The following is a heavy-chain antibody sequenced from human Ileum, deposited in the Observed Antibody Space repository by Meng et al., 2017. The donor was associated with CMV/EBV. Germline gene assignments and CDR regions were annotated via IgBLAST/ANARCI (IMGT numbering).Heavy chain of an antibody. D-gene: IGHD3-10*01. J-gene: IGHJ4*02. CDR3: ARAMHNSGNWDY. CDR2: INTDNGDT. CDR1: GYTFTSYG. V-gene: IGHV1-3*04. Sequence: QVQLVQSGAEVKKPGAAVKVSCKAFGYTFTSYGMHWVRQAPGQRLELMGWINTDNGDTGYSQKFQGRVTITRDTSANTVYMDLSSLRSEDTSVYYCARAMHNSGNWDYWGQGTLVTVSS.